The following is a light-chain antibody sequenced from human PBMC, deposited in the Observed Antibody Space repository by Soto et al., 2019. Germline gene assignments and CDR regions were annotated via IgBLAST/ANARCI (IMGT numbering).Light chain of an antibody. V-gene: IGKV3-15*01. J-gene: IGKJ5*01. CDR3: QYYDKLAKAIT. CDR2: SAS. CDR1: QSISDT. Sequence: EIVMTQSPATLSVSPGGRATLSCRASQSISDTLAWYQQKPGQAPRLLIYSASARATGFPARFSGSGSGTDFSLTISRLEPEDFAVYYCQYYDKLAKAITFGQGTRLEI.